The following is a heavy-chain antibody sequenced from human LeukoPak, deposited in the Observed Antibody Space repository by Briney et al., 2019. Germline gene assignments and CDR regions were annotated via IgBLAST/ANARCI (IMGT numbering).Heavy chain of an antibody. Sequence: PGGALRLSCAASGFTLSSYWMNWVRPAPGKGLEGVANINQDGNEKYYVDSVKGRFTMSRDNAKHSLYLQMNSLRAEDTAVYFCTRACCYDCYTQPRGDYWGQRTLVTVSS. CDR3: TRACCYDCYTQPRGDY. J-gene: IGHJ4*02. D-gene: IGHD2-21*01. V-gene: IGHV3-7*01. CDR2: INQDGNEK. CDR1: GFTLSSYW.